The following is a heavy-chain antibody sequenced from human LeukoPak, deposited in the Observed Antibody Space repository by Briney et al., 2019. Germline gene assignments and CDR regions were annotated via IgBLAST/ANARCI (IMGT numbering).Heavy chain of an antibody. CDR1: GFTFSSYG. J-gene: IGHJ4*02. Sequence: PGGSLRLSCAASGFTFSSYGMNWVRQAPGKGLEWVAVISDDGGDKYYGDSVQGRFTISRDDSENTLFLEMKSLRAEDTAVYYCVPSFSGSFVWGQGTPVTVSS. CDR2: ISDDGGDK. CDR3: VPSFSGSFV. D-gene: IGHD3-10*01. V-gene: IGHV3-30*03.